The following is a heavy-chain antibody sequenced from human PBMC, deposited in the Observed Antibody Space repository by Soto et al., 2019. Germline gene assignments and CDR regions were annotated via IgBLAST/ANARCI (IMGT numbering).Heavy chain of an antibody. V-gene: IGHV4-30-4*01. J-gene: IGHJ4*02. D-gene: IGHD3-22*01. CDR3: ARGSYYYGSSGYYQY. CDR1: GGSISSGDFY. CDR2: IYYRGST. Sequence: PSETLSLTCTVSGGSISSGDFYWRWIRQPPGKGLEWIGYIYYRGSTYYNPSLKGRVTISVDTSKNQFSLKLSSFTAADTGVFFFARGSYYYGSSGYYQYWGQGTLVTVSS.